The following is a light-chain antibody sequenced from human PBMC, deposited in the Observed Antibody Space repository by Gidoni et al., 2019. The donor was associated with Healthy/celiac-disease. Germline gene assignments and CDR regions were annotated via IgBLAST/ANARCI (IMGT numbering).Light chain of an antibody. CDR1: QSLLHSNGYNY. CDR2: LGS. CDR3: MQALQTLGYT. J-gene: IGKJ2*01. V-gene: IGKV2-28*01. Sequence: DIVMTQSPLSLPVTPGEPASISCRSSQSLLHSNGYNYLDWYLQKPGQSPQLLIYLGSNRASGVPDRFSGRGSGTDFTLKISRVEAEDVGVYYCMQALQTLGYTFGQXTKLEIK.